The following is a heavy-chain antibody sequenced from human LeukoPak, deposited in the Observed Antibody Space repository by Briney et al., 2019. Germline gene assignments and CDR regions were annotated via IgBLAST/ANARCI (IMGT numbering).Heavy chain of an antibody. Sequence: GGSLRLSCAASGFTFSSYAMHWVRQAPGKGLEYVSAISSNGGSTYYADSVKGRFTISRDNSKNTLYLQMSSLRAEDTAVYYCVKALDGGPRARIAVAGTSFDYWGQGTLVTVSS. CDR3: VKALDGGPRARIAVAGTSFDY. J-gene: IGHJ4*02. CDR1: GFTFSSYA. CDR2: ISSNGGST. D-gene: IGHD6-19*01. V-gene: IGHV3-64D*06.